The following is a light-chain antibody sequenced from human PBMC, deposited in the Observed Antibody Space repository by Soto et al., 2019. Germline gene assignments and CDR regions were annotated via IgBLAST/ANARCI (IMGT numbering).Light chain of an antibody. V-gene: IGLV7-46*01. Sequence: QAVVTQEPSLTVSPGGTVTLTGGSSTGAVTSGHYPYWFQQKPGQAPRTLICDATNKHPWTPARFSGSLLGGKAALTLSGAQPEDEAEYYCLLSYSGARVFGGGTKGTVL. CDR1: TGAVTSGHY. CDR2: DAT. CDR3: LLSYSGARV. J-gene: IGLJ3*02.